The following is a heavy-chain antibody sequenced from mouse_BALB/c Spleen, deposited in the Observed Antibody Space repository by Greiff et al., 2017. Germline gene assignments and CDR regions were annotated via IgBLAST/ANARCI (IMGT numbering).Heavy chain of an antibody. CDR2: INPGSGGT. CDR3: ARDYHYAMDY. J-gene: IGHJ4*01. Sequence: VQLQQSGAELVRPGTSVKVSCKASGYAFTNYLIEWVKQRPGQGLEWIGVINPGSGGTNYNEKFKGKATLTADKSSSTAYMQLSSLTSDDSAVYFCARDYHYAMDYWGQGTSVTVSS. CDR1: GYAFTNYL. D-gene: IGHD5-5*01. V-gene: IGHV1-54*01.